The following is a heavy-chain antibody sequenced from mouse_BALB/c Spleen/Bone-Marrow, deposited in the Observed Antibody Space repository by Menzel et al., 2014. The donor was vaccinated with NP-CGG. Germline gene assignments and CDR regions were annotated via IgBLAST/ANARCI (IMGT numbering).Heavy chain of an antibody. J-gene: IGHJ4*01. CDR3: ARKGPRNAMDY. CDR2: FHPFNDDT. D-gene: IGHD3-3*01. Sequence: VQLQQSGAELVKPGASVMMSCKAFGYTFTTYPMEWMKQNHGKSLEWIGNFHPFNDDTKYNEKFKGKAKLTVEKSSSTVYLELSRLTSDDSAVYYCARKGPRNAMDYWGQGTSVTVPS. CDR1: GYTFTTYP. V-gene: IGHV1-47*01.